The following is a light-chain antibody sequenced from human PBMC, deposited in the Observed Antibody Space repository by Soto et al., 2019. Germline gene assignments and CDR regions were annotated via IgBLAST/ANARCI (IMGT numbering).Light chain of an antibody. CDR1: SSDVGNYDL. Sequence: QSALTQPASVSGSPGQSITISCTGTSSDVGNYDLVSWYQQLPGKAPKFILYEGSKRPSGVSNRFSGSKSGNTASLTISGLQAEDEADYYCCSYAGSSTYVCGTGTKATVL. J-gene: IGLJ1*01. CDR3: CSYAGSSTYV. CDR2: EGS. V-gene: IGLV2-23*01.